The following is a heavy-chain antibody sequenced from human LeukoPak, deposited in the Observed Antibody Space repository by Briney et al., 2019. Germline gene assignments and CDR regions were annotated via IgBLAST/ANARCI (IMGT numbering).Heavy chain of an antibody. CDR1: GFTFSSYA. CDR3: AKVIVWGSYRYLDY. D-gene: IGHD3-16*02. V-gene: IGHV3-23*01. CDR2: ISGSGGST. Sequence: GGSLRLSRAASGFTFSSYAMSWVRQAPGKGLEWVSAISGSGGSTYYADSVKGRFTISRDNSKNTLYLQMNSLRAEDTAVYYCAKVIVWGSYRYLDYWGQGTLVTVSS. J-gene: IGHJ4*02.